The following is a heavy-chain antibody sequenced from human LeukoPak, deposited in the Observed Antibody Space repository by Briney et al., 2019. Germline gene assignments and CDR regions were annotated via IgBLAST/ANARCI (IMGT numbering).Heavy chain of an antibody. V-gene: IGHV4-39*06. J-gene: IGHJ6*03. Sequence: SETLSLTCTVSGGSISSSSYYWGWIRQPPGKGLEWIGSIYYSGSTYYNPSLKSRVTISVDTSKKQFPLKLSSVTAADTAVYYCARLGIVTIRLVYYYYYMDVWGKGTTVTVSS. CDR2: IYYSGST. CDR1: GGSISSSSYY. CDR3: ARLGIVTIRLVYYYYYMDV. D-gene: IGHD4-11*01.